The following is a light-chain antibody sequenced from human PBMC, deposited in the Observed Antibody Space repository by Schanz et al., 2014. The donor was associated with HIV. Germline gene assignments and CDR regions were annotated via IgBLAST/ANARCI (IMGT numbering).Light chain of an antibody. CDR2: ATS. CDR1: QSVGGSQ. V-gene: IGKV3-20*01. J-gene: IGKJ4*01. Sequence: EIVLTQSPGRLSLSPGERATLSCRASQSVGGSQLAWFQLKRGQPPRLLIYATSFRAVGIPDRFSGSGSETDFPLTISGLEPEDCAVYYCQHYGDSRGTFDGGTEVDIK. CDR3: QHYGDSRGT.